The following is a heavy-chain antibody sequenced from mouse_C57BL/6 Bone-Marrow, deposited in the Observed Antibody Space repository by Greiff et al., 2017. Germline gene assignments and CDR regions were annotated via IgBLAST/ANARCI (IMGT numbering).Heavy chain of an antibody. CDR1: GFTFSDYY. CDR3: ARVYYDYDGPYYYAMDY. Sequence: EVKLMESEGGLVQPGSSMKLSCTASGFTFSDYYMAWVRQVPEKGLEWVANINYDGSSTYYLDSLKSRFIISRDNAKNILYLQMSSLKSEDTATYYCARVYYDYDGPYYYAMDYWGQGTSVTVSS. V-gene: IGHV5-16*01. CDR2: INYDGSST. J-gene: IGHJ4*01. D-gene: IGHD2-4*01.